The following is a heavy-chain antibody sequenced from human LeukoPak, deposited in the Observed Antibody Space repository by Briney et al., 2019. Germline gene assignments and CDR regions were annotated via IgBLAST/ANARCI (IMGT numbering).Heavy chain of an antibody. V-gene: IGHV3-43*01. Sequence: GGSPRLSCAASGFTFDDYTMHWVRQAPGKGLEWVSLISWDGGSTYYADSVKGRFTISRDNSKNSLYLQMNSLRTEDTALYYCAKSGAPGLLPLFYYMDVWGKGTTVTVSS. J-gene: IGHJ6*03. CDR3: AKSGAPGLLPLFYYMDV. D-gene: IGHD1-26*01. CDR2: ISWDGGST. CDR1: GFTFDDYT.